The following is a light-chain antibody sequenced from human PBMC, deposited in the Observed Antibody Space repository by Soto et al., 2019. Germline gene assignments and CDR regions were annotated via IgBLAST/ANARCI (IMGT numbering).Light chain of an antibody. J-gene: IGKJ1*01. CDR1: QTISSW. CDR3: QHYNSYSEA. CDR2: KAS. Sequence: DLQMTQSPSTLSGSVGARVTITCRASQTISSWLAWYQQKPGKAPKLLIYKASTLKSGVPSRFSGSGSGTELTITISSLQPDGFATYYGQHYNSYSEAFGQGTKVDIK. V-gene: IGKV1-5*03.